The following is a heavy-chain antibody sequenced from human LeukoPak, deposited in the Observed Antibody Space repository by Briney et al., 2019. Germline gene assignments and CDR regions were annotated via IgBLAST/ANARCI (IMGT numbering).Heavy chain of an antibody. D-gene: IGHD1-26*01. CDR3: AKEAGATTDWYFDL. CDR1: GFTFSSYW. Sequence: PGGSLRLSCAASGFTFSSYWMHWVRQAPGKGLVWVSRINSDGSSTSYADSVKGRFTISRDNSKNTLYLQMNSLRAEDTAVYYCAKEAGATTDWYFDLWGRGTLVTVSS. V-gene: IGHV3-74*01. CDR2: INSDGSST. J-gene: IGHJ2*01.